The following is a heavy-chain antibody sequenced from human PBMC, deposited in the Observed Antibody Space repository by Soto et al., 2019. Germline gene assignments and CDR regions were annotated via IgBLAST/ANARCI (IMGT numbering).Heavy chain of an antibody. CDR3: AKGTGYTSGTNDAFDI. D-gene: IGHD5-18*01. J-gene: IGHJ3*02. CDR1: GFNFRSYA. Sequence: GGSLRLPCAASGFNFRSYARNWVRQAPGTGLEWVSGIGGGGSTTYYADSVKGRLTIYRDNSKNTLYLQMNSLRPEDTAVYYCAKGTGYTSGTNDAFDIWRRGTMVTFSS. CDR2: IGGGGSTT. V-gene: IGHV3-23*01.